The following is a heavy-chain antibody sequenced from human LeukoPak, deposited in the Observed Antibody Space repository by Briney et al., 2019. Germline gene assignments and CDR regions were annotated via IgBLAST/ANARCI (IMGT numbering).Heavy chain of an antibody. CDR2: INPSGGST. V-gene: IGHV1-46*01. D-gene: IGHD6-13*01. Sequence: ASVKVSCKASGYTFTSYYMHWVRQAPGQGLEWMGIINPSGGSTSYAQKFQGRVTMARDTSTSTVYMELSSLRSEDTAVYYCARDREGYGPFDYWGQGTLVTVSS. CDR1: GYTFTSYY. J-gene: IGHJ4*02. CDR3: ARDREGYGPFDY.